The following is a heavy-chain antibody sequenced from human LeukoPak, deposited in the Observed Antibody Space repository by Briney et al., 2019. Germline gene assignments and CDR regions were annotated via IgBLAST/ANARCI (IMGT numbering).Heavy chain of an antibody. J-gene: IGHJ5*02. D-gene: IGHD3-3*01. V-gene: IGHV4-38-2*02. CDR3: ARGVLRFLEWLPSPNWFDP. CDR2: INLSGHT. CDR1: SYSIPGVYY. Sequence: SETLSLTCSVSSYSIPGVYYWGWIRQSPGKWLEWIGSINLSGHTYYNPSLKGRITMSVDTSKNQFSLKLSSVTAADTAVYYCARGVLRFLEWLPSPNWFDPWGQGTLVTVSS.